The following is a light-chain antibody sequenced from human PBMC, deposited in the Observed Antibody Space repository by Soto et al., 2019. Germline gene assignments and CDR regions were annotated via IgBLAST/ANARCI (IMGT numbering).Light chain of an antibody. CDR1: QDISTW. Sequence: DIQMTQSPSTLSASIGDRVTITCRASQDISTWVAWYQQKPGKAPKLLIYEASTLKTWVPARFSGSGSETDFTLTISGLQPDDFAPYYCQQYNNYATFGGGTKVEIK. CDR2: EAS. V-gene: IGKV1-5*03. CDR3: QQYNNYAT. J-gene: IGKJ4*01.